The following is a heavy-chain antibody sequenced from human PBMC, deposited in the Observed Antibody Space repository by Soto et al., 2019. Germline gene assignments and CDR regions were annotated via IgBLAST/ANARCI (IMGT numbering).Heavy chain of an antibody. Sequence: EVQLVESGGGLVQPGGSLRLSCAASGFTFSSYWMRWVRQAPGKGLEWVANIKQDGSEKYYVDSVKGRFTISRDNAKNSLYLQMNIQRAEDTAVYYCAREGRFGELFSSGNDYLGQGTLVSVS. D-gene: IGHD3-10*01. J-gene: IGHJ4*02. CDR1: GFTFSSYW. CDR3: AREGRFGELFSSGNDY. CDR2: IKQDGSEK. V-gene: IGHV3-7*01.